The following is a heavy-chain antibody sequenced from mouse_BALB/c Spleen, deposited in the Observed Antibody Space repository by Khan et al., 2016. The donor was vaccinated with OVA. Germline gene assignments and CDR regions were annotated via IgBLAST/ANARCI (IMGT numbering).Heavy chain of an antibody. Sequence: QIQLVQSGPELKKPGETVKISCKASGYTFTNYGMNWVKQAPGKGLKWMGWINTYTGEPTYTDDFKGRFAFSLETSASTAYLQINNLTNEDMATYFCARGASYWYFDVGGAGTTVTVSS. CDR3: ARGASYWYFDV. CDR1: GYTFTNYG. J-gene: IGHJ1*01. V-gene: IGHV9-1*02. CDR2: INTYTGEP.